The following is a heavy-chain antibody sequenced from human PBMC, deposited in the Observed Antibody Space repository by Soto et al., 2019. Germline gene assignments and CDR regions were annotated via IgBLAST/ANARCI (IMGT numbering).Heavy chain of an antibody. CDR2: IYHSGTT. Sequence: PSATLSLTCPFSAYSITGSYWSWIRPPPGKTLEWIGYIYHSGTTTYNPSLKSRVSISVDTSKNQFSLRLTSVIAADTAVYYCARDMPYGAGSLAGCDYWGQGVLVNLSA. CDR3: ARDMPYGAGSLAGCDY. V-gene: IGHV4-59*01. J-gene: IGHJ4*02. CDR1: AYSITGSY. D-gene: IGHD1-26*01.